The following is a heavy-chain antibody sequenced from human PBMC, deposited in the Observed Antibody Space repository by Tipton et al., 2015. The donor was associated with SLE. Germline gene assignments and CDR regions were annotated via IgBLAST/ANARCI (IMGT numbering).Heavy chain of an antibody. V-gene: IGHV3-21*01. CDR2: ISSSSSYI. Sequence: GSLRLSCAASGFTFSSYSMNWVRQAPGKGREWGSSISSSSSYIYYADSVKGRFTISRDNAKNSLYLQMNSLRAEDTAVYYCAREKRYSSSWSGDYWGQGTLVTVSS. CDR1: GFTFSSYS. D-gene: IGHD6-13*01. CDR3: AREKRYSSSWSGDY. J-gene: IGHJ4*02.